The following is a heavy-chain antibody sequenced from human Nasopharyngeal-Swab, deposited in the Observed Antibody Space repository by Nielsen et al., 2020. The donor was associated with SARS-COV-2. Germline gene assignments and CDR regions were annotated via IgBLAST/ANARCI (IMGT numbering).Heavy chain of an antibody. CDR1: GFTFTSSA. V-gene: IGHV1-58*01. CDR2: IVVGSGNT. CDR3: AADVRNYYGSWSAYYYYYMDV. D-gene: IGHD3-10*01. Sequence: SVKVSCKASGFTFTSSAVQWVRQARGQRLEWIGWIVVGSGNTNYAQKFQERVTITRDMSTSTAYMELSSLRSEDTAVYYCAADVRNYYGSWSAYYYYYMDVWGKGTTVTVSS. J-gene: IGHJ6*03.